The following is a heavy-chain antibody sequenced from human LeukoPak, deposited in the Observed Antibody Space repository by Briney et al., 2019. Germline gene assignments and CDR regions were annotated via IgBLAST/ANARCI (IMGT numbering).Heavy chain of an antibody. CDR3: AGPTPYYCDSSGYSREIYYYYGMDV. D-gene: IGHD3-22*01. Sequence: ASVKVSFKASGYTFTSYYMHWVRQAPGQGLEWMGIINPSGGSTNYAQKFQGRVTMTRDTSTSTVYMELSSLRSEDTAVYYCAGPTPYYCDSSGYSREIYYYYGMDVWGQGTTVTVSS. J-gene: IGHJ6*02. CDR1: GYTFTSYY. V-gene: IGHV1-46*01. CDR2: INPSGGST.